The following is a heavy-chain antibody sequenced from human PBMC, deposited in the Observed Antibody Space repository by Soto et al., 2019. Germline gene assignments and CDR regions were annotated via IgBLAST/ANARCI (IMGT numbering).Heavy chain of an antibody. D-gene: IGHD3-9*01. CDR3: ARPGSGYDVLTGQYFYYFHAMDV. Sequence: GGSLRLSCAASGFTFSSYEMNWVRQAPGKGLECVSYISGSGSTIYQADSVKGRFTISRDNARNSLYLQMNSLTTDDTAVYYCARPGSGYDVLTGQYFYYFHAMDVWGQGTTVTVSS. J-gene: IGHJ6*02. CDR1: GFTFSSYE. V-gene: IGHV3-48*03. CDR2: ISGSGSTI.